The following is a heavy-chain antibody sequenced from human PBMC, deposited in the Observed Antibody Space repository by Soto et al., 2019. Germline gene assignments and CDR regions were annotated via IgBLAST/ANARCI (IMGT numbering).Heavy chain of an antibody. V-gene: IGHV5-51*01. CDR3: GRKIYASDTCPISQTYFDP. CDR1: GYSFTSDW. CDR2: IYPGDSDT. Sequence: GESLKISCKGSGYSFTSDWIGWVRQMPGKGLEWMGIIYPGDSDTRYSPSFQGQVTISADKSISTAYLQWSSLKASDTAMYYCGRKIYASDTCPISQTYFDPWGQETRLPVSS. D-gene: IGHD2-2*01. J-gene: IGHJ4*02.